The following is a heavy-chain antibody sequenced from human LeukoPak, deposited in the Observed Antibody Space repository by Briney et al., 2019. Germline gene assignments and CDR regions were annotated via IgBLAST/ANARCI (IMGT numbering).Heavy chain of an antibody. CDR2: VSISTT. Sequence: PSETLSLTCTVSSASISSFYWSWIRQPAGKGLEWIGRVSISTTTYNPSLKSRVTMSIDTSKNQFSLQLSSVTAADTAIYYCARRSIYRRTWSDAFDIWGQGTMVTVSS. D-gene: IGHD6-13*01. CDR3: ARRSIYRRTWSDAFDI. V-gene: IGHV4-4*07. CDR1: SASISSFY. J-gene: IGHJ3*02.